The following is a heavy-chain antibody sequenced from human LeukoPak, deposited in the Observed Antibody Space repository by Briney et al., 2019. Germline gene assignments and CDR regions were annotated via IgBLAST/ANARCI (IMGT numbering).Heavy chain of an antibody. CDR1: GGSISSSSYY. V-gene: IGHV4-39*02. CDR3: ARLAAVSGFYYFDY. CDR2: IYYSGST. Sequence: SETLSLTCTVSGGSISSSSYYWGWIRQPPGKGLEWIGSIYYSGSTYYNPSLKSRVTISVDTSKKHFSLMLSSVTAADTAVYYCARLAAVSGFYYFDYWGQGNPGHRLL. D-gene: IGHD3-10*01. J-gene: IGHJ4*02.